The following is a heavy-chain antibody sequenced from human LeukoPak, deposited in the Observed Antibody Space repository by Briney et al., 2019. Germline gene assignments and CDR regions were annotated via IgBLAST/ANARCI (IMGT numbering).Heavy chain of an antibody. CDR1: GYSFTSYV. J-gene: IGHJ6*03. CDR3: ARAYCGGDCSSKYYYMNV. V-gene: IGHV1-18*01. Sequence: SVKVSCKPSGYSFTSYVISGVGQAPGQGLAWMGWISTYNGNTYYGQKLQGRDTMTTDTSTITAYMERTRLKSDVTAVQYCARAYCGGDCSSKYYYMNVWCKGTTVTVSS. CDR2: ISTYNGNT. D-gene: IGHD2-21*02.